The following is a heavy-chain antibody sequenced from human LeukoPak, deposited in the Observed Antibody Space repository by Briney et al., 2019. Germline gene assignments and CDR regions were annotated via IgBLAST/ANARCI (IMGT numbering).Heavy chain of an antibody. V-gene: IGHV3-53*01. CDR2: LYSDGNT. D-gene: IGHD3-16*01. Sequence: GGSLRLSCAASGFSVITNDMTWVRQAPGKGLEWVSVLYSDGNTKYADSVQGRFTISRDNSKDTLYLEMNSLRPDDTAVYYCARGVEPLAANTLAYWGQGTLVTVSS. CDR3: ARGVEPLAANTLAY. CDR1: GFSVITND. J-gene: IGHJ4*02.